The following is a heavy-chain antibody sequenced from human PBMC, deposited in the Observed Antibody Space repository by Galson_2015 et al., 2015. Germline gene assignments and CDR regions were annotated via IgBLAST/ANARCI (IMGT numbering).Heavy chain of an antibody. CDR3: AKDAVTYYDFWSGQPDNWFDP. V-gene: IGHV3-30*18. CDR1: GFTFSSYA. Sequence: SLRLSCAASGFTFSSYATHWVRQAPGKGLEWVAVISYDGSNKYYADSVKGRFTISRDNSKNTLYLQMNSLRAEDTAVYYCAKDAVTYYDFWSGQPDNWFDPWGQGTLVTVSS. CDR2: ISYDGSNK. D-gene: IGHD3-3*01. J-gene: IGHJ5*02.